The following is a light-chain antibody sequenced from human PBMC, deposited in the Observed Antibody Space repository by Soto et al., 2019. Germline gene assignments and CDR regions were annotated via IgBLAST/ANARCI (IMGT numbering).Light chain of an antibody. CDR1: SSNIGAGYD. J-gene: IGLJ3*02. CDR2: GNI. Sequence: QLVLTQPPSVSGAPGQRVTISCTGSSSNIGAGYDVHWYQQLPGTAPKLLIYGNINRPSGVPDRFSGSKSGTSASLAITGLQAEDETDYYCQSYDISLSGWVFGGGTKLTVL. CDR3: QSYDISLSGWV. V-gene: IGLV1-40*01.